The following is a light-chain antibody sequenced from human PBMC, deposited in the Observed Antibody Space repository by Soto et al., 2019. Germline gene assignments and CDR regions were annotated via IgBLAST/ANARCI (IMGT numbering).Light chain of an antibody. CDR2: GAS. V-gene: IGKV3-20*01. CDR3: QQYGSSPET. J-gene: IGKJ1*01. Sequence: EIVLTQSPCTLSFSPWERSTLSCRASQSVSSSYLAWYQQKPGQAPRLLIYGASSRATGIPDRFSGSGSGTDFTLTISRLEPEDFAVYYCQQYGSSPETFGQGTKVDI. CDR1: QSVSSSY.